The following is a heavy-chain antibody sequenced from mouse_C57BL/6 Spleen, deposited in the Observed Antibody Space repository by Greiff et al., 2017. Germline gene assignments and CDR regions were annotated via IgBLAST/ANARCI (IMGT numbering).Heavy chain of an antibody. V-gene: IGHV1-42*01. CDR1: GYSFTGYY. D-gene: IGHD2-5*01. J-gene: IGHJ4*01. Sequence: EVQLQQSGPELVKPGASVKISCKASGYSFTGYYMNWVKQSPEKSLEWIGEINPSTGGTTYNQKLKAKATLTVDKSSSTAYMQLKSLTSEDSAVYYCARELYYSNYNAMDYWGQGTSVTVSS. CDR3: ARELYYSNYNAMDY. CDR2: INPSTGGT.